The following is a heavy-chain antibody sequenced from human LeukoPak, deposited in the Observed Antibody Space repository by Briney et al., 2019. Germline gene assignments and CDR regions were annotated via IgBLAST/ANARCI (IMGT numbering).Heavy chain of an antibody. D-gene: IGHD3-22*01. CDR1: GFTFRDFS. CDR2: ISGSGGST. V-gene: IGHV3-23*01. J-gene: IGHJ4*02. CDR3: AKEVSDYYEPYFDY. Sequence: PGGSLRLSCAASGFTFRDFSMHWVRQAPGKGLEWVSAISGSGGSTYYADSVKGRFTISRDNSKNTLYLQMNSLRAEDTAVYYCAKEVSDYYEPYFDYWGQGTLVTVSS.